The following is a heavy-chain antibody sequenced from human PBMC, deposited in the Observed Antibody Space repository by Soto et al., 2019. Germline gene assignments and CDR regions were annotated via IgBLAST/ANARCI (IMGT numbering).Heavy chain of an antibody. Sequence: PGGSLILSCAASGIAFSRYTMHWVRQAPGKGLEWVAVISYDGSNERYADSVKGRFAISRDNSENTLYLQLHSLRVEDTAVYYCGVAATISQNYFDNWGQGTLVTVSS. CDR2: ISYDGSNE. CDR3: GVAATISQNYFDN. J-gene: IGHJ4*02. CDR1: GIAFSRYT. V-gene: IGHV3-30*09. D-gene: IGHD6-25*01.